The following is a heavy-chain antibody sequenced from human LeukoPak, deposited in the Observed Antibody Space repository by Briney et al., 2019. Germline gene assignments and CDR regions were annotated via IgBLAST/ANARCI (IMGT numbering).Heavy chain of an antibody. Sequence: SVKVSCKASSHTFTSYGLSWVRQAPGQGLEWMGGIIPIFGTANYAQKFQGRVTITADESTSTAYMELSSLRSEDTAVYYCASTYDSSAWGQGTLVTVSS. V-gene: IGHV1-69*13. CDR1: SHTFTSYG. D-gene: IGHD3-22*01. CDR3: ASTYDSSA. J-gene: IGHJ5*02. CDR2: IIPIFGTA.